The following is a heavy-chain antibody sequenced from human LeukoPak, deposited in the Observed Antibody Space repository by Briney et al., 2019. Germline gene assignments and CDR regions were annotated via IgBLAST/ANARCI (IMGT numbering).Heavy chain of an antibody. CDR3: HGDYVAGYYYMDV. Sequence: GGSLRLSCAASGFTFSSYSMNWVRQAPGKGLEWVSSISSSSSYIYYADSVKGRFTISRDNAKNSLYLQMNSLRAEDTAVYYCHGDYVAGYYYMDVWGKGTTVTVSS. CDR1: GFTFSSYS. V-gene: IGHV3-21*01. CDR2: ISSSSSYI. D-gene: IGHD4-17*01. J-gene: IGHJ6*03.